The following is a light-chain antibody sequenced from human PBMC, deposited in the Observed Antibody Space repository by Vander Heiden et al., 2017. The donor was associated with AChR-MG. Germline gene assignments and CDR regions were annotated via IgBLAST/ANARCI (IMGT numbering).Light chain of an antibody. V-gene: IGLV2-11*01. CDR2: DVS. Sequence: QSALTPPRPVSGSPGQSVTISCPGTSSAVGGYNYVSWYQQHPGKAPNLMIYDVSKRPAGVPDRFSGAKSGNTASLTISGLQAEDEADYYCCSYAGRDTHYVFGTGTEVTVL. CDR3: CSYAGRDTHYV. CDR1: SSAVGGYNY. J-gene: IGLJ1*01.